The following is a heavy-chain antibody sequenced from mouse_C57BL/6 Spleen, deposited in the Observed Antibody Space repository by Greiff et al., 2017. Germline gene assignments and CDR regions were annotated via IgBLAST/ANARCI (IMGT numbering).Heavy chain of an antibody. CDR2: ISGGGGNT. D-gene: IGHD4-1*02. CDR1: GFTFSSYT. CDR3: APTGTFAY. Sequence: EVQRVESGGGLVKPGGSLKLSCAASGFTFSSYTMSWVRQTPEKRLEWVATISGGGGNTYYPDSVKGRFTISRDNAKNTLYLQMSSLRSEDTALYYCAPTGTFAYWGQGTLVTVSA. V-gene: IGHV5-9*01. J-gene: IGHJ3*01.